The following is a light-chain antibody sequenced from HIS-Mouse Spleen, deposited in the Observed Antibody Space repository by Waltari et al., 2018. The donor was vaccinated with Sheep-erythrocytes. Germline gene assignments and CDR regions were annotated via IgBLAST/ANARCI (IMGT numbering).Light chain of an antibody. V-gene: IGLV2-11*01. CDR3: CSYAGSYNHV. Sequence: QSALTEPRPVSGSPGPSVTLSCTCISTHVGGYNYVSWYQQHPGKAPKLMIYDVSKRPSGVPDRFSGSKSGNTASLTISGLQAEDEADYYCCSYAGSYNHVFATGTKVTVL. CDR1: STHVGGYNY. J-gene: IGLJ1*01. CDR2: DVS.